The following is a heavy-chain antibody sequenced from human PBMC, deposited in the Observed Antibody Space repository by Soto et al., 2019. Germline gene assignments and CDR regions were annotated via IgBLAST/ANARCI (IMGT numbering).Heavy chain of an antibody. D-gene: IGHD3-3*01. V-gene: IGHV3-11*01. J-gene: IGHJ6*02. Sequence: QVQLVESGGGLVKPGGSLRLSCAASGFTFSDYYMSWIRQAPGKGLEWVSYISSSGSTIYYADSVKGRFTISRDNAKNSLYLQMNSLRAEDTAVYYCARDYDFWSGYYIYYYYGMDLWGQGTKVTVSS. CDR2: ISSSGSTI. CDR1: GFTFSDYY. CDR3: ARDYDFWSGYYIYYYYGMDL.